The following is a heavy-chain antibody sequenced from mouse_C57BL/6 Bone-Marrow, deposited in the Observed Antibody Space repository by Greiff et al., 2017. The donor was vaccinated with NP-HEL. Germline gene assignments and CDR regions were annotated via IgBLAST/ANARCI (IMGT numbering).Heavy chain of an antibody. CDR3: ARWLLLWFAY. CDR1: GYSFTDYY. J-gene: IGHJ3*01. D-gene: IGHD2-3*01. V-gene: IGHV1-42*01. Sequence: VQLQQSGPELVKPGASVKISCKASGYSFTDYYMNWVKQSPEKSLEWIGEINPSTGGTTYNQKFKAKATLTVDKSSSTAYMQLKSLTSEDAAVYYCARWLLLWFAYWGQGTPVTVSA. CDR2: INPSTGGT.